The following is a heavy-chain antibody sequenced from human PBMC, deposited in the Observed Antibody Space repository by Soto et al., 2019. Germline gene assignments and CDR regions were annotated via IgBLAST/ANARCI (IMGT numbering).Heavy chain of an antibody. CDR1: GGFVSSGSYY. CDR3: ARVERGTGTTVVDAFDI. D-gene: IGHD1-1*01. J-gene: IGHJ3*02. V-gene: IGHV4-34*01. CDR2: MSHSGST. Sequence: QVQLQQWGAGLLKPSETLSLTCAVYGGFVSSGSYYWSWIRQPPGKGLEWIGEMSHSGSTHFNPSVRGRVTISVDTSKNQCSLKRSSVTAADTALYYCARVERGTGTTVVDAFDIWGPGTMVTVSS.